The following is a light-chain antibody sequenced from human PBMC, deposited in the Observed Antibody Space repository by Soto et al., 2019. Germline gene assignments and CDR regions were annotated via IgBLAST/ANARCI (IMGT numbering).Light chain of an antibody. V-gene: IGKV3-11*01. CDR2: DAS. Sequence: EIVLTQSPATLSLSPGERATLSCRASQSVGTFFAWYQQKPGQAPRLLIYDASNRATGIPARFSGSVSGTDFTLTISSLEPEDFAVYYCQQCNSWPQWTFGQGTKVEI. J-gene: IGKJ1*01. CDR1: QSVGTF. CDR3: QQCNSWPQWT.